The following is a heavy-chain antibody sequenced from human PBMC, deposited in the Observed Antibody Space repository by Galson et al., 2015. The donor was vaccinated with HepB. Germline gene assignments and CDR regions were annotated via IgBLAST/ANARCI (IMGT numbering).Heavy chain of an antibody. CDR2: IYLGDSYT. CDR1: GYSFASYW. Sequence: QSGAEVKKPGESLKISCQCSGYSFASYWIGWVRQMPGEGLEWMGIIYLGDSYTRYSPSFQGRVTISADKSINTAYLQWSSLKASDAAMYYCATTYCGADCYPEYFQHWGQGTVVTVSS. CDR3: ATTYCGADCYPEYFQH. J-gene: IGHJ1*01. V-gene: IGHV5-51*01. D-gene: IGHD2-21*02.